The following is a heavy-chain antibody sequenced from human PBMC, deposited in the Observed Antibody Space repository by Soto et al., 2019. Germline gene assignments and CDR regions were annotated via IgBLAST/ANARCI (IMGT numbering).Heavy chain of an antibody. V-gene: IGHV1-24*01. CDR1: GYTLTELS. Sequence: SVKVSCKVSGYTLTELSMHWVRQAPGRGLEWMGGFDPEDGETIYAQKFQGRVTMTEDTSTDTAYMELSSLRSEDTAVYYCATWATPYDSSDYHLDYWGQGTLVTVSS. CDR2: FDPEDGET. J-gene: IGHJ4*02. D-gene: IGHD3-22*01. CDR3: ATWATPYDSSDYHLDY.